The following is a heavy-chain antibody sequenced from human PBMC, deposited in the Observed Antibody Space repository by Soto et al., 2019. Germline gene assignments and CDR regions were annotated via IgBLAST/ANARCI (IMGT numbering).Heavy chain of an antibody. CDR3: ARERGGSTATLDYYYFYREV. V-gene: IGHV1-2*02. Sequence: VQLAQSGAEVKKPGASVKVSCKTSGDSFNDYYIHWVRQAPGQGLEWMGWINPNGGVTKYAQKFQGRVTVTRDTSIRTVYMELSSLRSDDTAVYYCARERGGSTATLDYYYFYREVWGKGTTVTVSS. J-gene: IGHJ6*03. D-gene: IGHD4-17*01. CDR1: GDSFNDYY. CDR2: INPNGGVT.